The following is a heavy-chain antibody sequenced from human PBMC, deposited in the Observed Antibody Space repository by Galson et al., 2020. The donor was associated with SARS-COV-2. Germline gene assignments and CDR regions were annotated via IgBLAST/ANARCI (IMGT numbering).Heavy chain of an antibody. V-gene: IGHV4-59*08. J-gene: IGHJ5*01. CDR3: ARLVGGNHLDS. CDR2: IFDSGKT. D-gene: IGHD2-15*01. CDR1: GDSIKNYY. Sequence: SETLSLTCTVSGDSIKNYYWSWIRQPPGKGLEWIGHIFDSGKTKYNVSLEGRLTISVDTSKNQVSLTLRSVAASDTATYFCARLVGGNHLDSWGHGTLVTVSS.